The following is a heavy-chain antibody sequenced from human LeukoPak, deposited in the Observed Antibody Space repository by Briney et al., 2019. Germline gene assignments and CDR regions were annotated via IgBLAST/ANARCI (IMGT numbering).Heavy chain of an antibody. J-gene: IGHJ1*01. V-gene: IGHV4-59*01. D-gene: IGHD2-2*01. Sequence: SETLSLTCTASSDSISSSYWRWIRQPPGKGLEWIGYIYYSGSTNYNPSLKSRVAISVDTSKNQFSLKLNSVTAADTAVYYCARGYCSSTICFQYFHHWGQGTLVTVSS. CDR1: SDSISSSY. CDR2: IYYSGST. CDR3: ARGYCSSTICFQYFHH.